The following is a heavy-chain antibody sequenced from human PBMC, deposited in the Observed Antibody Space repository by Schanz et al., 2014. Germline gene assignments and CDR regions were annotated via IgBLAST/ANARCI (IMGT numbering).Heavy chain of an antibody. J-gene: IGHJ6*03. CDR3: ARVKYCTITRCYRTETEGIYYMDV. CDR1: GFTFSDYW. V-gene: IGHV3-23*01. D-gene: IGHD2-2*01. CDR2: ISSGGGST. Sequence: EMQLLESGGGLIQPGGSLRLSCTASGFTFSDYWMSWVRQAPGKGPEWVSSISSGGGSTYYADSVKGRFTISRDNSKNTLYLQMKSLRAEDTAVYYCARVKYCTITRCYRTETEGIYYMDVWGKGTTVTVSS.